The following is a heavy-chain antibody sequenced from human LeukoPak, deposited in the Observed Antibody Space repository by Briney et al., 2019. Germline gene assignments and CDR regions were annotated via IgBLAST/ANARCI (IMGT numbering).Heavy chain of an antibody. V-gene: IGHV4-59*01. CDR1: GGSISSYY. D-gene: IGHD3-22*01. Sequence: SETLSLTRAVSGGSISSYYWSWIRQPPGKGLEWIGYIYYSGSTNYTPSLKRRVTISVDTSKNQFSLKLSSVTAADTAVYYCARAVYYYDSSGYAYYFDYWGQGTLVTVSS. J-gene: IGHJ4*02. CDR2: IYYSGST. CDR3: ARAVYYYDSSGYAYYFDY.